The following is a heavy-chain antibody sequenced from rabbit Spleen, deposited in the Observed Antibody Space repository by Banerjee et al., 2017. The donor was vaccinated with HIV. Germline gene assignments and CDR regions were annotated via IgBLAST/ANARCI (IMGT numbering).Heavy chain of an antibody. CDR3: ARGSATMTMVITGYYLNL. Sequence: QSLEESGGDLVKPGASLTLTCTASEFSFSSSYYMCWVRQAPGKGLECIACIYAGSSGSTYYANWAKGRFTISKASSTTVTLQMTSLTVADTATYFCARGSATMTMVITGYYLNLWGPGTLVTVS. CDR2: IYAGSSGST. J-gene: IGHJ4*01. D-gene: IGHD2-1*01. CDR1: EFSFSSSYY. V-gene: IGHV1S40*01.